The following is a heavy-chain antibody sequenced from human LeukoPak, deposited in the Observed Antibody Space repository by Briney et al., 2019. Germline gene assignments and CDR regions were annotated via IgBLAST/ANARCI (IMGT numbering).Heavy chain of an antibody. CDR1: GYRFTRYC. CDR3: ARHRGGYCSSTTCYGNWFDP. D-gene: IGHD2-2*01. J-gene: IGHJ5*02. CDR2: IYPGDSDT. V-gene: IGHV5-51*01. Sequence: AAPLNIYCTGSGYRFTRYCTRRVRQMPGKGLECMGIIYPGDSDTRYSPSFQGQVTISADKSISTAYLQWSSLKASDTAIYYCARHRGGYCSSTTCYGNWFDPWGQGTLVTVSS.